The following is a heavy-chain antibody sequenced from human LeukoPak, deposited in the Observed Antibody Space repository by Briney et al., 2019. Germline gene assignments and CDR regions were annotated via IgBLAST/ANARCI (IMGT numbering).Heavy chain of an antibody. CDR1: GFTFSSYG. CDR3: AKPGGPTEDIVVEEN. D-gene: IGHD2-2*01. J-gene: IGHJ4*02. CDR2: IRYDGSNK. V-gene: IGHV3-30*02. Sequence: GGSLRLSCAASGFTFSSYGMHWVRQAPGKGLEWVAFIRYDGSNKYYADSVKGRFTISRDNSKNTLYLQMNSLRAEDTAVYYCAKPGGPTEDIVVEENWGQGTLVTVSS.